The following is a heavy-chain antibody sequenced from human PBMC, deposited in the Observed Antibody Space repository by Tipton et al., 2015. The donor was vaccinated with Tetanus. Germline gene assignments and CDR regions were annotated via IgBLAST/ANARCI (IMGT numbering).Heavy chain of an antibody. V-gene: IGHV4-39*01. J-gene: IGHJ4*02. CDR1: GGSIRSSSYY. CDR3: ARHFPFAPIAS. Sequence: TLSLTCTVSGGSIRSSSYYWGWIRQPPGKGLEWIGTIYSGGSTYYNPSLKSRVTISVDTSKNQFSLRLTSVTAADTATYYCARHFPFAPIASWGQGTPVTVSS. CDR2: IYSGGST. D-gene: IGHD5-12*01.